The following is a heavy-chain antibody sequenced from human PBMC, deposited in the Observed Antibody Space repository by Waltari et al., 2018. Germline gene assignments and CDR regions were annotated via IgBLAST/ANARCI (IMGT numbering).Heavy chain of an antibody. D-gene: IGHD6-13*01. V-gene: IGHV3-30*04. Sequence: QVQLVESGGGVVQPGRSLRLSCAASGFTFSIYAMHWVRQAPGKGLEWVAVISYDGSNKYYVDSVKGRFTISRDNSKNTLYLQMNSLRAEDTAVYYCAREVVSSSWRRYYYYGMDVWGQGTTVTVSS. CDR3: AREVVSSSWRRYYYYGMDV. CDR2: ISYDGSNK. J-gene: IGHJ6*02. CDR1: GFTFSIYA.